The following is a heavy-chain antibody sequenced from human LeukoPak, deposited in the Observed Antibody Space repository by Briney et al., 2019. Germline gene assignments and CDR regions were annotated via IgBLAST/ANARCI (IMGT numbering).Heavy chain of an antibody. CDR3: VRDDSGSYYYYYYYGMDV. CDR1: GYTFTIYG. CDR2: ISAYNGNT. Sequence: ASVRVSCKASGYTFTIYGISWVRQAPGQGLEWMGWISAYNGNTNYAQKLQGRVTMTTDTSTSTAYMELRSLRSDDTAVYYCVRDDSGSYYYYYYYGMDVWGQGTTVTVSS. J-gene: IGHJ6*02. D-gene: IGHD1-26*01. V-gene: IGHV1-18*01.